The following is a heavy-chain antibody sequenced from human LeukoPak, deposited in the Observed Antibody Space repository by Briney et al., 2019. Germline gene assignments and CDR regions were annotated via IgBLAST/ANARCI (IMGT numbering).Heavy chain of an antibody. J-gene: IGHJ3*02. V-gene: IGHV3-53*01. CDR2: IYSGGST. CDR1: GFTVSTNY. CDR3: AKDRDEYYYGSGAFDI. D-gene: IGHD3-10*01. Sequence: GGSLRLSCAASGFTVSTNYMSWVRQAPGKGLEWVSEIYSGGSTYYAASVKGRFSISRDTSKNTLYLQMNSLRAEDTAVYYCAKDRDEYYYGSGAFDIWGQGTMVTVSS.